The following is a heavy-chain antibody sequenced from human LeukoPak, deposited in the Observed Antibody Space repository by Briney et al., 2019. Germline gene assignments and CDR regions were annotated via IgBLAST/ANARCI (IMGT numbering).Heavy chain of an antibody. D-gene: IGHD3-22*01. CDR3: ARVRDDSSRYRDFQF. Sequence: PGGSLRLSCAAPGFTFSSYAMSWVRQAPGKGLEWVSAISGSGGSTYYADSVKGRFTISRDNSKNTLYLQMNSLRAEDTAVYYCARVRDDSSRYRDFQFWGQGVLVTVSS. CDR2: ISGSGGST. CDR1: GFTFSSYA. J-gene: IGHJ4*02. V-gene: IGHV3-23*01.